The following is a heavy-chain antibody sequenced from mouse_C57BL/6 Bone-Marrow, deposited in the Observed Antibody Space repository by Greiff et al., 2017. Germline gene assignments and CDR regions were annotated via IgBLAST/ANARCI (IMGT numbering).Heavy chain of an antibody. J-gene: IGHJ1*03. CDR3: ARGIHYYGSSYVDWYFDV. CDR2: INYDGSST. D-gene: IGHD1-1*01. V-gene: IGHV5-16*01. CDR1: GFTFSDYY. Sequence: DVQLVESEGGLVQPGSSMKLSCTASGFTFSDYYMAWVRQVPEKGLEWVANINYDGSSTYYLDSLKSRFIISRDNAKNILYLQMSSLKSEDTATYYCARGIHYYGSSYVDWYFDVWGTGTTVTVSS.